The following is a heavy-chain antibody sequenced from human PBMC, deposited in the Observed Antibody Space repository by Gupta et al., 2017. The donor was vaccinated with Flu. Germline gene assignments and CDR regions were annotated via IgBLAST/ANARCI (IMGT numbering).Heavy chain of an antibody. CDR2: ISSNDFYR. D-gene: IGHD3-10*01. Sequence: NWVRQAPGKGLEWVASISSNDFYRDYADSLKGRVTISRDNAKNSTYLEMKSLRVEDTAVYYWAKEAYGYYYMDVWGKGTTVTVSS. J-gene: IGHJ6*03. V-gene: IGHV3-21*04. CDR3: AKEAYGYYYMDV.